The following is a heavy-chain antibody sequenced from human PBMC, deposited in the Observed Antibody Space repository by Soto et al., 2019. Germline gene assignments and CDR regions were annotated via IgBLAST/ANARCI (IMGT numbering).Heavy chain of an antibody. CDR1: GFTFSSYA. Sequence: GGSLRLSCAASGFTFSSYAMSWVRQAPGKGLEWVSAISGSGGSTYYADSVKGRFTISRDNSKNTLYLQMNSLRAEDTAVYYCAKDPRYYDFWSGYYDSGDYYGMDVWDQGTTVTVS. CDR2: ISGSGGST. D-gene: IGHD3-3*01. V-gene: IGHV3-23*01. CDR3: AKDPRYYDFWSGYYDSGDYYGMDV. J-gene: IGHJ6*02.